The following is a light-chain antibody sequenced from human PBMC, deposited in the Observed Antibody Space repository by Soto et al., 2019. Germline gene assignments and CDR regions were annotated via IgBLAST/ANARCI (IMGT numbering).Light chain of an antibody. CDR2: DTS. V-gene: IGKV3-11*01. Sequence: EIVLTQSPATLSLSPGDRATLSCRASQSVVNYLAWYQQTPGQAPRLLIYDTSKRATGIPARFSGSGSGTDFTLTISSLEPEDFAVYYCQHRSNWPLTFGGGTKVEIK. J-gene: IGKJ4*01. CDR1: QSVVNY. CDR3: QHRSNWPLT.